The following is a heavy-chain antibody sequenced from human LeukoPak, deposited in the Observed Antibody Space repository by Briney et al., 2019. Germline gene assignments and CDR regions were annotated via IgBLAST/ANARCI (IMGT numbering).Heavy chain of an antibody. CDR2: IYYRGST. V-gene: IGHV4-39*01. D-gene: IGHD4-23*01. Sequence: SETLSLTCTVSGGSISSSSYYWGLIRQPPGKGLEGIGRIYYRGSTYYNPSLKRRVTISLDTSKNQFSLNLSSVTAVDTDVYYCARRSGLTTLGSWGQGTQVTVSS. CDR3: ARRSGLTTLGS. CDR1: GGSISSSSYY. J-gene: IGHJ5*02.